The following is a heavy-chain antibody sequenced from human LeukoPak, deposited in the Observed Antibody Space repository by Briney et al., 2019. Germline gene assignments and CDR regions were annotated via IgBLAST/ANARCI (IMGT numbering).Heavy chain of an antibody. Sequence: GGSLRLSCAASGLTFSSYWMSWVRQAPGKGLEWVANVKQDGSEKYYVDSVKGRFTISRDNAKNSLYLQMNSLRAEDTAVYYCARDRPPFKYSSSWPLSYYMDVWGKGTTVTVSS. CDR2: VKQDGSEK. J-gene: IGHJ6*03. CDR3: ARDRPPFKYSSSWPLSYYMDV. D-gene: IGHD6-13*01. CDR1: GLTFSSYW. V-gene: IGHV3-7*01.